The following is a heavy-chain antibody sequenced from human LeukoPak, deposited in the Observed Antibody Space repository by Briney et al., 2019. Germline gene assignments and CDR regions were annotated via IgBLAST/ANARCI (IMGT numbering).Heavy chain of an antibody. CDR2: INHSGRT. CDR3: ARGPAVGATVY. CDR1: GLSFSGYY. D-gene: IGHD1-26*01. V-gene: IGHV4-34*01. Sequence: PSETLSLTCAVYGLSFSGYYWSWIRQPPGKGLEWIGEINHSGRTNFNPSLKSRVTISVDTSNNQFSLTLRPVTAADTAVYYCARGPAVGATVYWGQGTLVTVSS. J-gene: IGHJ4*02.